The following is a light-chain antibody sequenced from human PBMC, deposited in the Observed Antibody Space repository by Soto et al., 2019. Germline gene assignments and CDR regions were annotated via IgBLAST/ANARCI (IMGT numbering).Light chain of an antibody. CDR2: DVS. CDR1: SSDVGGYNY. V-gene: IGLV2-14*03. J-gene: IGLJ2*01. CDR3: SSYTSTSTVV. Sequence: QSALTQPASVSGSPGQSITISCTGTSSDVGGYNYVSWYQHHPGKAPKLMIYDVSNRPSGVSNRFSGSKSDNTASLTISGRQAEDEADYYCSSYTSTSTVVFGGGTKLTVL.